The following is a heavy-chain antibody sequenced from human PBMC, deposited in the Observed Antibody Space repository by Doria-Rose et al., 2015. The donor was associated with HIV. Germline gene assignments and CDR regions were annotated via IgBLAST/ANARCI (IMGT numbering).Heavy chain of an antibody. CDR3: AREIRERGSTNHYFWD. CDR2: IKEDGSEK. J-gene: IGHJ4*02. V-gene: IGHV3-7*01. CDR1: GFTFSKFW. Sequence: VQLVQSGGGLVQPGGSQRLSCTASGFTFSKFWMSWVRQAPGKGLEWVANIKEDGSEKYYVDSVKGRFSISRDHAKNSMYLQMNNLRGEDTAIYYCAREIRERGSTNHYFWDWGQGTLVTVAS. D-gene: IGHD2-2*01.